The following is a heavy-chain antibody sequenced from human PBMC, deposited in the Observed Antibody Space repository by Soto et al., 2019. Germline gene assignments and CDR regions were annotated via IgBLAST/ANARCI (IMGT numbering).Heavy chain of an antibody. CDR2: ISGSGGST. V-gene: IGHV3-23*01. CDR1: GFTFSSYA. D-gene: IGHD6-13*01. CDR3: EKGKEKGVPAAAGHP. J-gene: IGHJ5*02. Sequence: EVQLLESGGGLVQPGGSLRLSCAASGFTFSSYAMSGVRQAPGKGLEWVSAISGSGGSTYYADAVKGRFTISRDNSKNTLDLQMNSLRAEDTAVYYCEKGKEKGVPAAAGHPWGQGTLVTVSS.